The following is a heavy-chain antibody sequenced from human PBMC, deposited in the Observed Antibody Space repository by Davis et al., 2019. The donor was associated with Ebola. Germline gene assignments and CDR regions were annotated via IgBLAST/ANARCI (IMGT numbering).Heavy chain of an antibody. CDR1: GGSISSSNW. D-gene: IGHD3-22*01. J-gene: IGHJ5*02. CDR3: ARVAMIVVVITKRGNPSWFDP. Sequence: SETLSLTCAVSGGSISSSNWWSWVRQPPGKGLEWIGEIYHSGSTNYNPSLKSRVTISVDKFKNQFSLKLSSVTAADTAVYYCARVAMIVVVITKRGNPSWFDPWGQGTLVTVSS. CDR2: IYHSGST. V-gene: IGHV4-4*02.